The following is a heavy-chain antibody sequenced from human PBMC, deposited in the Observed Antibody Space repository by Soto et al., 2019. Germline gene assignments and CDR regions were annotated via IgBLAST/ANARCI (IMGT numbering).Heavy chain of an antibody. CDR1: GYTFTTYS. V-gene: IGHV1-3*01. Sequence: QVQLVQSGPEMKKPGASVKLSCKASGYTFTTYSMHWVRQAPGQRLEWMGWIHAGNGNTEHSQKFQGRVTITRDTSASTAYLELGSLRSEDTAVYYCARAAXXSTSCYNYYAYGMDVWGQGTAVTVS. CDR2: IHAGNGNT. D-gene: IGHD2-2*01. J-gene: IGHJ6*02. CDR3: ARAAXXSTSCYNYYAYGMDV.